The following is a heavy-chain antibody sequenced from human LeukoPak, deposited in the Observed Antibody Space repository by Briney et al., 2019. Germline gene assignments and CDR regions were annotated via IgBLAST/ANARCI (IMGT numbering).Heavy chain of an antibody. CDR3: ARDRGYDFWSGYPRY. CDR2: ISYDGSNK. D-gene: IGHD3-3*01. CDR1: GFTFSSYA. J-gene: IGHJ4*02. V-gene: IGHV3-30*01. Sequence: PGGSLRLSCAASGFTFSSYAMHWVRQAPGKGREWVAVISYDGSNKYYADSVKGRFTISRDNSKNTLYLQMNSLRAEDTAVYYCARDRGYDFWSGYPRYWGQGTLVTVSS.